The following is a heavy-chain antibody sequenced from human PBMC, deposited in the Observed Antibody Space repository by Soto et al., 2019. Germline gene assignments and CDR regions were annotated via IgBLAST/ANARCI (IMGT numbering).Heavy chain of an antibody. D-gene: IGHD3-10*01. J-gene: IGHJ4*02. CDR1: GYTFTSYG. CDR2: ISAYNGNT. Sequence: ASVKVSFKASGYTFTSYGISWVRQAPGQGLQWMGWISAYNGNTNYAQKLQGRVTMTTDTSTSTAYMELRSLRSDDTAVYDCAREYYYGSGPWYWGQGTLVTFSS. V-gene: IGHV1-18*01. CDR3: AREYYYGSGPWY.